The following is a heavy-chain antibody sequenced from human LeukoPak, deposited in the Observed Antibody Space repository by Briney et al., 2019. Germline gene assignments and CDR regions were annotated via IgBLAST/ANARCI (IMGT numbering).Heavy chain of an antibody. Sequence: GGSLRLSCAASGFTFSSYWMFWVRQAPGKGLVWVSRVSSGGTSTNYADSVKGRFTVSRDNAKNTLYLQMNSLRVEDTAVYYCARDLFGAYCGGTCPTPDYWGQGTLVSVSS. CDR3: ARDLFGAYCGGTCPTPDY. CDR1: GFTFSSYW. V-gene: IGHV3-74*01. D-gene: IGHD2-21*01. J-gene: IGHJ4*02. CDR2: VSSGGTST.